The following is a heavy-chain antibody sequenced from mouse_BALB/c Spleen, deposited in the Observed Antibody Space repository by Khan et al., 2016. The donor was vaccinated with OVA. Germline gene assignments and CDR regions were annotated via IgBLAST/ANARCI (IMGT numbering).Heavy chain of an antibody. Sequence: EVQLQESGPGLVKPSQSLSLTCTVTGYSITSDYAWNWIRQFPGNKLEWMGYISYSGSPSYNPSLKSRISITRDTSKNQFFLQLNSVTTEDTGTYYCAREDYYYGSSSNWGQGTLVTVSA. V-gene: IGHV3-2*02. CDR1: GYSITSDYA. D-gene: IGHD1-1*01. CDR3: AREDYYYGSSSN. CDR2: ISYSGSP. J-gene: IGHJ3*01.